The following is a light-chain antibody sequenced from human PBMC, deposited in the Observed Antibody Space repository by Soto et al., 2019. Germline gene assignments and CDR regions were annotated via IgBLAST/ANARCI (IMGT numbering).Light chain of an antibody. CDR2: AAS. CDR1: QSLSSY. Sequence: DIQMTQSPSSLSASVGDRVTITCRASQSLSSYLNWYQQKPGKAPKLLLYAASSLQSGVPSRFSGSGSGTDFTLTISSLQPEDFATYYCQQSYSTPPTFGGGTKVESK. CDR3: QQSYSTPPT. J-gene: IGKJ4*01. V-gene: IGKV1-39*01.